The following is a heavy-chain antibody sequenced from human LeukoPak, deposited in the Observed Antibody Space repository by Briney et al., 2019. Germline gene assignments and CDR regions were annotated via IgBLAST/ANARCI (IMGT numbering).Heavy chain of an antibody. CDR2: ISSSSSYI. CDR3: ASFITTLLDY. V-gene: IGHV3-21*01. Sequence: GGSLRLSCAASGFTFSDYTMNWVRQAPGKGLEWVSSISSSSSYIYHADSVKGRFTISRDNAKNSLYLQMNSLRAEDTAVYYCASFITTLLDYWGQGTLVTVSS. J-gene: IGHJ4*02. CDR1: GFTFSDYT. D-gene: IGHD3-3*01.